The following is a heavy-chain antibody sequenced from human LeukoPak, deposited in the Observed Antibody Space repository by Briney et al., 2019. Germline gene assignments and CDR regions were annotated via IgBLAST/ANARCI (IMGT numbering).Heavy chain of an antibody. CDR2: ISYDGSNK. CDR3: AKLPVTSSPY. J-gene: IGHJ4*02. D-gene: IGHD2-2*01. V-gene: IGHV3-30*18. Sequence: PGGSLRLSCAASGFTFSSYGMHWVRQAPGKGLEWVAVISYDGSNKYYADSVKGRFTISRDNSKNTLYLQMNSLRAEDTAVYYCAKLPVTSSPYWGQGTLVTVSS. CDR1: GFTFSSYG.